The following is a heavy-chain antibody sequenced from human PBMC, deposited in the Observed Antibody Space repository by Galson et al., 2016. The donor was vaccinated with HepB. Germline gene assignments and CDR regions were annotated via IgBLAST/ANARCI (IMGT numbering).Heavy chain of an antibody. CDR3: AKEGTIFGAVPYGMDV. J-gene: IGHJ6*02. D-gene: IGHD3-3*01. V-gene: IGHV3-23*01. Sequence: SLRLSCAASEFTFSSYVMSWVRQAPGKGLAWVSTISGNGGSTYYADSVKGRFTIARNNTKNTRYLQINSLRAEDTAVYYCAKEGTIFGAVPYGMDVWGQGTTVTVSS. CDR1: EFTFSSYV. CDR2: ISGNGGST.